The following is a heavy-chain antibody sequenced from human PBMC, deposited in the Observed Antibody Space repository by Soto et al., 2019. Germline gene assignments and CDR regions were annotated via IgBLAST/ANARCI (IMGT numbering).Heavy chain of an antibody. CDR2: ISYSGST. Sequence: QVQLQESGPGLVRPSQTLSLTCTVSAGSISTINYYWSWIRQHPEKGLEWIGYISYSGSTFYHSSLNIRIIISLDTSKKPFSLKLTSVTAADTAVYYCARSAQWDGFDPWGQGTMVTVSS. CDR3: ARSAQWDGFDP. CDR1: AGSISTINYY. J-gene: IGHJ3*01. V-gene: IGHV4-31*03. D-gene: IGHD2-8*01.